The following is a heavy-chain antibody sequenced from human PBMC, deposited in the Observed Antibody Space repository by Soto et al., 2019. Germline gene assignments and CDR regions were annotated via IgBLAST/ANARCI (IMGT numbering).Heavy chain of an antibody. Sequence: GESLKISCKGSGYNFISYWIAWVRQMPGKGLEWMGIIYPSDSDTEYSPSFQGQVTISVDKSISTAFLQWSSLKASDTGIFYCARSSYDPNGNYYFDHWGQGTLVTVSS. CDR2: IYPSDSDT. V-gene: IGHV5-51*01. D-gene: IGHD3-22*01. CDR3: ARSSYDPNGNYYFDH. J-gene: IGHJ4*02. CDR1: GYNFISYW.